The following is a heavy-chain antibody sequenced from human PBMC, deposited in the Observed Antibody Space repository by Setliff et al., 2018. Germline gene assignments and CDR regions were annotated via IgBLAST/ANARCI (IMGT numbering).Heavy chain of an antibody. CDR1: GVSFSDYY. Sequence: SETLSLTCTVYGVSFSDYYWGWVRQSPGKGLDWIGEINHSGTTNYDPSLEGRISISVDTSKRQFSLKLSSVTAADTAVYYCRVWVSMIEVDSWAQGTLVTVSS. CDR2: INHSGTT. J-gene: IGHJ4*02. D-gene: IGHD3-22*01. V-gene: IGHV4-34*01. CDR3: RVWVSMIEVDS.